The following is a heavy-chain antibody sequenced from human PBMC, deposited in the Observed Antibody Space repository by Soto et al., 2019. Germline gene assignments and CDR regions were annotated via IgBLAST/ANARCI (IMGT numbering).Heavy chain of an antibody. CDR2: IIPIFGTA. V-gene: IGHV1-69*06. J-gene: IGHJ4*02. D-gene: IGHD2-15*01. CDR1: GGTFSSYA. Sequence: SVKVSCKASGGTFSSYAISWVRQAPGQGLEWMGGIIPIFGTANYAQKFQDRVTMTCDTSVSTAYLELSSLSSDDTALYYCAREASAVVSLDYWGQGTLVTVSS. CDR3: AREASAVVSLDY.